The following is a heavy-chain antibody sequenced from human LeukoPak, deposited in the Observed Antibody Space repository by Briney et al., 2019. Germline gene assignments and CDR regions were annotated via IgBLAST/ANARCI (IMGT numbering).Heavy chain of an antibody. V-gene: IGHV3-48*01. CDR3: ARATSYGRFDY. J-gene: IGHJ4*02. CDR2: ISSTMSI. CDR1: GFTFSSDS. D-gene: IGHD3-10*01. Sequence: GGSLRLSCAASGFTFSSDSMNWVRQAPGKGLEWGSYISSTMSIYYADSVKCRFTVSRDNAKNSLYLQMNSLRAEDTALYYCARATSYGRFDYWGQGTLVTVSS.